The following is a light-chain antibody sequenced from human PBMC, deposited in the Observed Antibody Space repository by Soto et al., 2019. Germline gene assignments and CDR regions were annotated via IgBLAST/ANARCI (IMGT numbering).Light chain of an antibody. V-gene: IGKV3-20*01. CDR3: QQYGNSPWT. CDR1: QSVSSSY. CDR2: GAS. Sequence: EIVLTQSPGTLSLSPGERATLSCRASQSVSSSYLAWYQQKPGQAPRLLIYGASSRATGIPDRFSGSGSGTDFTLTISRLEPEDFAAYYCQQYGNSPWTFGQGTKVDNK. J-gene: IGKJ1*01.